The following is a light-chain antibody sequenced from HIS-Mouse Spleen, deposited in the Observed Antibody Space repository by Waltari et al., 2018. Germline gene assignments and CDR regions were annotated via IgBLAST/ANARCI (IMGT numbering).Light chain of an antibody. CDR1: QRVSYSSNNKNY. CDR3: QQYYSTLYT. Sequence: DIVMTQSPDSLALSLRDRPTINCTSSQRVSYSSNNKNYLAWYQQKPGPPPKLLIYCASTRESGVPDRFSGSESGTDFTLTISSLQAEDVAVYYCQQYYSTLYTFGQGTKLEIK. CDR2: CAS. J-gene: IGKJ2*01. V-gene: IGKV4-1*01.